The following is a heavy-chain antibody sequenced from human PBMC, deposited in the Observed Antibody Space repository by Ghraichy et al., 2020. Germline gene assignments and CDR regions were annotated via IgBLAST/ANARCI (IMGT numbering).Heavy chain of an antibody. CDR2: ITNSGSTI. J-gene: IGHJ6*02. CDR1: GFTFSDSH. CDR3: ARDGDGYCSSTSCQSGYYYYGMDV. Sequence: GGSLRLSCSASGFTFSDSHMSWIRQAPGKGLEWISYITNSGSTIYYADPVKGRFTISRDNAKNSLYLQMNSLSAEDTAVYYCARDGDGYCSSTSCQSGYYYYGMDVWGQGTTVTVS. V-gene: IGHV3-11*01. D-gene: IGHD2-2*03.